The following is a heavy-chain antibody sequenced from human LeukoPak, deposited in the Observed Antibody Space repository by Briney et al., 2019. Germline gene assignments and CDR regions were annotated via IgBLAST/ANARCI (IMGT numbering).Heavy chain of an antibody. CDR3: ARGRSGSSSGWPKRYYFDY. Sequence: SETLSLTCAVYGGSFSGYYWSWIRQPPGKGLEWLGEINHSGSTNYNPSLKSRVTISVDTSKNQFSLKVSSVTAAATTVYYCARGRSGSSSGWPKRYYFDYWGQGTLVTVSS. D-gene: IGHD6-19*01. J-gene: IGHJ4*02. V-gene: IGHV4-34*01. CDR2: INHSGST. CDR1: GGSFSGYY.